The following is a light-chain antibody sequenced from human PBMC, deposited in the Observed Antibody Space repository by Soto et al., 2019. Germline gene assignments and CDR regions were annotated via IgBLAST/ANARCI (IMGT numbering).Light chain of an antibody. Sequence: EIVLTQSPATLSLSPGERATLSCRASQSVSSYLAWSQQKPGQAPRLLIYDASNRATGIPARFSGSWSRTDFTLTISSLEPEDFAVYYWQQGSNWPPLTFGQGTKLEIK. V-gene: IGKV3-11*01. CDR2: DAS. J-gene: IGKJ2*01. CDR1: QSVSSY. CDR3: QQGSNWPPLT.